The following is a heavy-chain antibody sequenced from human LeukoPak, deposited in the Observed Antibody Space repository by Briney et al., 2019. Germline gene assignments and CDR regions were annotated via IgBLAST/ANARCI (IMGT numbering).Heavy chain of an antibody. V-gene: IGHV3-7*01. CDR1: RLTFSRDW. D-gene: IGHD3-22*01. Sequence: GGSLRLSCEASRLTFSRDWMGWVRQAPGKGLEWVANIRQDGGETYYGDSVKGRFIISRDNAKNSLFLQMNRLRAEDTAVYYCATYSSLNTREFQYWGQGTLVTVSP. J-gene: IGHJ1*01. CDR2: IRQDGGET. CDR3: ATYSSLNTREFQY.